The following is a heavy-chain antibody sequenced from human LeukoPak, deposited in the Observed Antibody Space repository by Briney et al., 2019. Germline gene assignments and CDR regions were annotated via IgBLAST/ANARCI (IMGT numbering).Heavy chain of an antibody. J-gene: IGHJ4*02. CDR3: ARPVLELYFYDTSATWGFDY. V-gene: IGHV3-30-3*01. CDR1: GFTYSRYT. CDR2: IAYDGSNE. Sequence: GGSLRLSCAASGFTYSRYTMHLVRQAPCKGLEWVGVIAYDGSNEYYADSVKGRFTISRDNSKNTLYLQMNSLRTEDTAVYYCARPVLELYFYDTSATWGFDYWGQGTLVTVSS. D-gene: IGHD3-22*01.